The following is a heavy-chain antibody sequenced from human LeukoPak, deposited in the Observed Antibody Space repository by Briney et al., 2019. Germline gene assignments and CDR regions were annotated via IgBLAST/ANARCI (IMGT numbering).Heavy chain of an antibody. D-gene: IGHD3-9*01. CDR3: ARDRYYDILTGCYN. J-gene: IGHJ4*02. V-gene: IGHV1-2*02. CDR1: GYTFTVYD. Sequence: ASVKVTCKASGYTFTVYDMAWVRQAPGQGLEWMGWINPNSGGTNYAQRFQGRVTMTRDTSISTAYMELSRLRSDDTAVYYCARDRYYDILTGCYNWGQGDLVTVSS. CDR2: INPNSGGT.